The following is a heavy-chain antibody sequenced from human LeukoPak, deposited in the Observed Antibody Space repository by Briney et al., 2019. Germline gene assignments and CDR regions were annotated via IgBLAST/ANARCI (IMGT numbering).Heavy chain of an antibody. CDR2: IYYSGRT. Sequence: PSETLSLTCTVSGGSISSSSYYWGWIRQPPGKGLEWIGYIYYSGRTNYNPSLKSRVTISVDTSKNQFSLKLSSVTAADTAVYYCARRTLVLRYFLFDYWGQGTLVTVSS. J-gene: IGHJ4*02. CDR1: GGSISSSSYY. V-gene: IGHV4-61*05. D-gene: IGHD3-9*01. CDR3: ARRTLVLRYFLFDY.